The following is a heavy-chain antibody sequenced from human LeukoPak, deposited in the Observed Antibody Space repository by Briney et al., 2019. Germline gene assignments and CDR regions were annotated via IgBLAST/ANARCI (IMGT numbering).Heavy chain of an antibody. CDR3: ATYRQVLLPFES. J-gene: IGHJ4*02. CDR2: IKQDGSEK. V-gene: IGHV3-7*03. D-gene: IGHD2-8*02. CDR1: GFIFSSYW. Sequence: PGGSLRLSCAASGFIFSSYWMSWVRQAPGKGLEWVANIKQDGSEKYYGDSLKGRFTISRDNAKNSLYLQMNSLRAEDTAIYYCATYRQVLLPFESWGQGTLVTVSS.